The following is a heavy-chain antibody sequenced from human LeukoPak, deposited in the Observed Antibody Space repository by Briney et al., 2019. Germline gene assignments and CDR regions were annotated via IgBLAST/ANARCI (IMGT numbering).Heavy chain of an antibody. D-gene: IGHD1-26*01. CDR2: IYYSGST. CDR1: GGSISSYY. J-gene: IGHJ4*02. Sequence: PSETLSLICTVSGGSISSYYWSWIRQPPGKGLEWIGYIYYSGSTNYNPSLESRVTISVDTSKNQFSLKLSSVTAADTAVYYCARDPIVGATENYFDYWGQGTLVTVSS. CDR3: ARDPIVGATENYFDY. V-gene: IGHV4-59*01.